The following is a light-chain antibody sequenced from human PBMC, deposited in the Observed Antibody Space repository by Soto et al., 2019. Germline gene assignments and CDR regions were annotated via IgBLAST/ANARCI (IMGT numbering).Light chain of an antibody. Sequence: EIVLPQSPATLSLSPGERASLSCRASQSVSSYLAWYQQKPGQAPRLLMYEASNRATGIPARFSGGGSGTDFTLTISSLEPEDFAVYYCQQRSDWPWRFGQGTKVDNK. V-gene: IGKV3-11*01. J-gene: IGKJ1*01. CDR1: QSVSSY. CDR3: QQRSDWPWR. CDR2: EAS.